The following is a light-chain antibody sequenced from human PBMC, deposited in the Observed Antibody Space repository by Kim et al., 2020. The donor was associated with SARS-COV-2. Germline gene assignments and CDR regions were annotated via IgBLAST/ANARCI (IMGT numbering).Light chain of an antibody. J-gene: IGKJ4*01. CDR2: GAS. CDR1: DSVGRN. Sequence: EVVMTQSPVTLSVSPGESGTLSCRASDSVGRNVAWYKQKPGQAPSLLVYGASTRAIGVSDRFSGSGSGTDFTLTITSLQSEDFAVYFCQQYNDWVTFGGGTKVDIK. CDR3: QQYNDWVT. V-gene: IGKV3-15*01.